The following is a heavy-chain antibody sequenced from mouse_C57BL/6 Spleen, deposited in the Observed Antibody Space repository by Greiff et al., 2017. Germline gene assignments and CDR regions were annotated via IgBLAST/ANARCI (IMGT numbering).Heavy chain of an antibody. CDR2: ISSGGSYT. Sequence: VQLKESGGDLVKPGGSLKLSCAASGFTFSSYGMSWVRQTPDQRLEWVATISSGGSYTYYPDSVKGRFTISRDNAKNTLYLQMSSLKSEDTAMYYCARPCTVEAPYAMDYWGQGASVTVSS. J-gene: IGHJ4*01. V-gene: IGHV5-6*01. D-gene: IGHD1-1*01. CDR3: ARPCTVEAPYAMDY. CDR1: GFTFSSYG.